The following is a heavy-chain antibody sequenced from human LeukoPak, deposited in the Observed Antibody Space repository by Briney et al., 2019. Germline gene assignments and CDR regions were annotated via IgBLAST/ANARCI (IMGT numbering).Heavy chain of an antibody. V-gene: IGHV4-39*01. CDR1: GGSISSSSYY. D-gene: IGHD6-19*01. CDR3: ARTYSSDWYAIDY. J-gene: IGHJ4*02. CDR2: IYYRGST. Sequence: PSETLSLTCTVSGGSISSSSYYWGWIRQPPSKGLEWIGSIYYRGSTYYNPSLTSRATIVVDTSKNQFSLKLSSVTAADTAAYYCARTYSSDWYAIDYWGQGTLVTVSS.